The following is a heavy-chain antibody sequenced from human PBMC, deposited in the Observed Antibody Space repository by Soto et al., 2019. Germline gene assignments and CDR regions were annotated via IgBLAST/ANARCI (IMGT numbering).Heavy chain of an antibody. CDR3: ASWDYDVLTGYSDDD. CDR2: IIPMTRRT. D-gene: IGHD3-9*01. Sequence: QVQLVQSGAEVKKPGSSVKVSCKASGGTFNNYGMGWVRQAPGQGLEWMGGIIPMTRRTNYAQKFQGRVTVTADASRNTAYMALRGLRSEDTAVYYCASWDYDVLTGYSDDDWGQGTLVTVSS. J-gene: IGHJ4*02. V-gene: IGHV1-69*01. CDR1: GGTFNNYG.